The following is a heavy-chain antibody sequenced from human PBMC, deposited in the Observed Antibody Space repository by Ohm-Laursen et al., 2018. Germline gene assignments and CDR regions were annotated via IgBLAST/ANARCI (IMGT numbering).Heavy chain of an antibody. V-gene: IGHV3-23*01. Sequence: SLRLSCSASGFTFSSYAMSWVRQAPGKGLEWVSSISTSGSGTYYANSVKGPFTISRDNTKSTLYLQMDNLRAEDTAVYYCARDAPNYKTISGVVTALGMDVWGQGTTVTVSS. CDR2: ISTSGSGT. CDR3: ARDAPNYKTISGVVTALGMDV. D-gene: IGHD3-3*01. CDR1: GFTFSSYA. J-gene: IGHJ6*02.